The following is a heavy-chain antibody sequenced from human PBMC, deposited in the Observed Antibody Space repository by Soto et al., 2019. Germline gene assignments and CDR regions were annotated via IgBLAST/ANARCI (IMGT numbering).Heavy chain of an antibody. CDR3: AKKASPSYYYDSTTYYIDF. CDR1: GFTFSSYA. CDR2: ISSSAGST. J-gene: IGHJ4*02. D-gene: IGHD3-22*01. Sequence: GGSLRVSCGAAGFTFSSYARTWVRQAPGKGLEWISSISSSAGSTYYADSVKGRFTISRDNSKNTLFLEMNSLRAEDTATYYCAKKASPSYYYDSTTYYIDFWGQGALVTVSS. V-gene: IGHV3-23*01.